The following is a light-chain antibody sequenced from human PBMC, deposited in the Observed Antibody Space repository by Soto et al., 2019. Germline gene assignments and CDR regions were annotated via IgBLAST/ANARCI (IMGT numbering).Light chain of an antibody. Sequence: DIVLTQSPATLPLSPGERATLSCRASQSVSSYLAWYQQKPGQAPRLLIYDASNRATGIPARFSGSGSGTDFTLTISSLEPEDVAVYYCQQRSNWLWTFGQGTKVDIK. V-gene: IGKV3-11*01. CDR2: DAS. CDR3: QQRSNWLWT. J-gene: IGKJ1*01. CDR1: QSVSSY.